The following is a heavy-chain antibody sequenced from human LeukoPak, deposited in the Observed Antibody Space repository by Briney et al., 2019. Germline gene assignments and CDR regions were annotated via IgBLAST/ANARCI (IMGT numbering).Heavy chain of an antibody. CDR2: TIASGGST. CDR3: AKEALAAAVDTIDY. V-gene: IGHV3-23*01. D-gene: IGHD6-13*01. CDR1: GFTFSSYA. Sequence: GGSLRLSCAASGFTFSSYAMTWVRQAPGKGLEWVSSTIASGGSTYYADSVKGRFTISRDNSKNTLYLQMNSLRAEDTALYYCAKEALAAAVDTIDYWGQGTLVTVSS. J-gene: IGHJ4*02.